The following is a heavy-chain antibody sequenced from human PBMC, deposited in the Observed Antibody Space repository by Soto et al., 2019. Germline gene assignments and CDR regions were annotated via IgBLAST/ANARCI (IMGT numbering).Heavy chain of an antibody. V-gene: IGHV1-3*01. CDR2: INAGNGNT. D-gene: IGHD2-15*01. J-gene: IGHJ4*02. Sequence: QVQLVQSGAEVKKPGASVKVSCKASGYTFTSYAMHWVRQAPGQRLEWMGWINAGNGNTKYSQKFQGRVTITRDTSASTAYMELSSLRSEDTAVYYCARDQCSGGSCYSLGDNFTKFDYWGQGTLVTVSS. CDR3: ARDQCSGGSCYSLGDNFTKFDY. CDR1: GYTFTSYA.